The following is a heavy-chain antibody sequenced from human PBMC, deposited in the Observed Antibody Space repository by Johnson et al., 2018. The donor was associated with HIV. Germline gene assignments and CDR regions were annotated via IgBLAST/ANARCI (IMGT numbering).Heavy chain of an antibody. Sequence: VQLVESGGGLVQPGGSLRLSCAVSGFTFSSYWMHWVRQAPGKGLVWVSRINSDGSSKRYADSVKGRFTISRDNAKNTLYLQMNSLRAEDTAVYYCARDRKWVAARSGDAFDIWGQGTMVTVSS. CDR1: GFTFSSYW. CDR2: INSDGSSK. V-gene: IGHV3-74*01. CDR3: ARDRKWVAARSGDAFDI. D-gene: IGHD6-6*01. J-gene: IGHJ3*02.